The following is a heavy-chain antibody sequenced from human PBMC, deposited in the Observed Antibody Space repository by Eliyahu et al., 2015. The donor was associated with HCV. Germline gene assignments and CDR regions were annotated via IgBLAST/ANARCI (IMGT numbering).Heavy chain of an antibody. Sequence: EEQLVESGGGLVQPGGSLRLSCAGSXFTFSTYDMHXVRQVKGEGLQWVSXIGTAGDTFYPASVKGRFTISRENAKRSFYLQMDSLTAGDTAVYYCARDYRGYRYFDLWGRGTLVTVST. D-gene: IGHD2-15*01. J-gene: IGHJ2*01. V-gene: IGHV3-13*01. CDR2: IGTAGDT. CDR3: ARDYRGYRYFDL. CDR1: XFTFSTYD.